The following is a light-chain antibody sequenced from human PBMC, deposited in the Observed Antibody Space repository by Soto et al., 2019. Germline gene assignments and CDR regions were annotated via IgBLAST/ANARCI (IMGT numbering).Light chain of an antibody. CDR1: SSDVGAYNY. CDR3: DSYTTSDTRV. J-gene: IGLJ3*02. Sequence: QSALTQPASVSGSPGQSITISCAGTSSDVGAYNYVSWHQHHPGKAPKVMIYDVSNRPSGVSNRFSGSKSGNTASLTISGLQAEDEADYYCDSYTTSDTRVFGGGTQLTVL. V-gene: IGLV2-14*01. CDR2: DVS.